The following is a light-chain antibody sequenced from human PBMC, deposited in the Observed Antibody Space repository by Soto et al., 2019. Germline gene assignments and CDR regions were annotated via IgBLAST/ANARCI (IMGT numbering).Light chain of an antibody. CDR2: EVS. J-gene: IGLJ1*01. Sequence: QSALTQPASVSGSPGQSITISCSGTSSDVGRYNYVSWYQQHPGKAPKLMIYEVSNRPSGVSHRFSGSKSGNTASLTISGLQAEDEADYYCSSYASNNLYVFGTGTKVTV. CDR3: SSYASNNLYV. V-gene: IGLV2-14*01. CDR1: SSDVGRYNY.